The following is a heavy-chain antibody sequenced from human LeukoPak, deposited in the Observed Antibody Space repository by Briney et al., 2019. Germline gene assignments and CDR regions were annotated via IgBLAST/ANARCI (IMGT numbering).Heavy chain of an antibody. CDR3: ARLYDGHRITMVRGVLDY. CDR2: IDPSDSYT. D-gene: IGHD3-10*01. Sequence: GESLKISCKGSGYSFTSYWISWVRQMPGKGLEXXXRIDPSDSYTNYSPSFQGHVTISADKSISTAYLQWSSLKASDTAMYYCARLYDGHRITMVRGVLDYWGQGTLVTVSS. V-gene: IGHV5-10-1*01. CDR1: GYSFTSYW. J-gene: IGHJ4*02.